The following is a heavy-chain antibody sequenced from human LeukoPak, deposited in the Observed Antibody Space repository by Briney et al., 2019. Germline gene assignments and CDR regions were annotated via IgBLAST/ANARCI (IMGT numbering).Heavy chain of an antibody. CDR1: GGSISSYY. Sequence: SETLSLTCTVSGGSISSYYWSWIPQPPGKGLEWIGYTYYSGSTNYNPSLKSRVTISVDTSKNQFSLNLSSVTAADTAVYYCAREAYSSSWYPNWFDPWGQGTLVTVSS. V-gene: IGHV4-59*12. D-gene: IGHD6-13*01. J-gene: IGHJ5*02. CDR3: AREAYSSSWYPNWFDP. CDR2: TYYSGST.